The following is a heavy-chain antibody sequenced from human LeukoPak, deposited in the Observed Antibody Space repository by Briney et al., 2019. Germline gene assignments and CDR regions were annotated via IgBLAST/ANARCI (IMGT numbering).Heavy chain of an antibody. CDR1: GYTFTSYD. Sequence: ASVKVSCKASGYTFTSYDINWVRQATGQGLEWMGWMNPNSGNTGYAQKFQGRVTMTRNTSINTAYMELSSLRSEDTALYYCARRLDDCAYGICLYYWGQGTLVTVSS. CDR2: MNPNSGNT. D-gene: IGHD2-8*01. J-gene: IGHJ4*02. V-gene: IGHV1-8*01. CDR3: ARRLDDCAYGICLYY.